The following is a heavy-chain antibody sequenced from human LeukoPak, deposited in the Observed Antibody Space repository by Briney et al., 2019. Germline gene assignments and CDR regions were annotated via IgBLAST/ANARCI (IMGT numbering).Heavy chain of an antibody. CDR1: GFTVSSLA. J-gene: IGHJ4*02. V-gene: IGHV3-21*04. D-gene: IGHD6-19*01. CDR3: ARDPESSGWYYDY. Sequence: GGSLRLSCAASGFTVSSLAMHWVRQAPGKGLEWVSSSGTRSGTKYYADSVKGRFTISRDNAKNSLYLQMNSLRAEDTAVYYCARDPESSGWYYDYWGQGTLVTVSS. CDR2: SGTRSGTK.